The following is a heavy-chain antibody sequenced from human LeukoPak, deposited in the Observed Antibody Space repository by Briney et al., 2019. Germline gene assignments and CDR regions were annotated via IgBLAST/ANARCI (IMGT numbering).Heavy chain of an antibody. V-gene: IGHV4-34*01. CDR3: ARGHYHERRYYYYYYIDV. CDR1: GGSFSGYY. Sequence: SETLSLTCAVYGGSFSGYYWSWIRQPPGKGLEWIGEINHSGSTNYNPSLKSRVTISVDTSKNQFSLKLSSVTAADTAVYYCARGHYHERRYYYYYYIDVWGKGTTVTVSS. J-gene: IGHJ6*03. D-gene: IGHD1-1*01. CDR2: INHSGST.